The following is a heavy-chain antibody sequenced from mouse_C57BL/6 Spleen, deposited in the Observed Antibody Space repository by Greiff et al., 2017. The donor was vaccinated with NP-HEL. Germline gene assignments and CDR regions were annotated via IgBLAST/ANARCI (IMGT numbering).Heavy chain of an antibody. D-gene: IGHD2-3*01. CDR3: AREEGDGYYAWFAY. CDR2: ISDGGSYT. CDR1: GFTFSSYA. V-gene: IGHV5-4*01. Sequence: EVKLQESGGGLVKPGGSLKLSCAASGFTFSSYAMSWVRQTPEKRLEWVATISDGGSYTYYPDNVKGRFTISRDNAKNNLYLQMSHLKSEDTAMYYCAREEGDGYYAWFAYWGQGTLVTVSA. J-gene: IGHJ3*01.